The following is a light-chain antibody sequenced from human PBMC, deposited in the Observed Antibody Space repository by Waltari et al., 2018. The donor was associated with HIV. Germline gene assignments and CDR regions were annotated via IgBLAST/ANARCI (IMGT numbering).Light chain of an antibody. Sequence: DTQLTQSPSSLSASVRDRVTITCQASQDVSNFLNWFHQRPGKAPKLLIYDASNLEASVPSRVSGAGSATHFTFTISRLQPEDVGTDFCQGYELLPRFTFGPGTKV. CDR2: DAS. V-gene: IGKV1-33*01. J-gene: IGKJ3*01. CDR3: QGYELLPRFT. CDR1: QDVSNF.